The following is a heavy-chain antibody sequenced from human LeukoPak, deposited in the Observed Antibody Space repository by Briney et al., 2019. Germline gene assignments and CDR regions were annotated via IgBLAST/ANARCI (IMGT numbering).Heavy chain of an antibody. J-gene: IGHJ4*02. CDR2: ISSSSSYI. Sequence: GGSLRLSCAASGFTFSSYSMNWVRQAPGKGLEWVSSISSSSSYIYYADSVKGRFTISRDNAKNSLYLQMTSLTAEDTAVYYCARVCLTTNCPSLDYWGQGTLVTVFS. CDR3: ARVCLTTNCPSLDY. CDR1: GFTFSSYS. V-gene: IGHV3-21*01. D-gene: IGHD1-1*01.